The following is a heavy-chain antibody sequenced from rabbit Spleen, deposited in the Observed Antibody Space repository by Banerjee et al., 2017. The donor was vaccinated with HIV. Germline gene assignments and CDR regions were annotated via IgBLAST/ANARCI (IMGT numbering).Heavy chain of an antibody. V-gene: IGHV1S45*01. CDR1: GFDFSRGYD. CDR2: IYTGNVKT. CDR3: AREGGIVVAGAFNL. Sequence: QEQLEESGGDLVKPGASLTLTCKASGFDFSRGYDMCWVRQAPGKGLEWIGCIYTGNVKTYYASWAKGRFTISKTSSTTVTLQMTSLTVADTATYFCAREGGIVVAGAFNLWGPGTLVTFS. J-gene: IGHJ4*01. D-gene: IGHD4-1*01.